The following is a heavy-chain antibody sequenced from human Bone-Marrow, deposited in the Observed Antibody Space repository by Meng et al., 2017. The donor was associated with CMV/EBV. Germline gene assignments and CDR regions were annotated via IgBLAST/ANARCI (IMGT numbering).Heavy chain of an antibody. CDR1: GGTFSSYA. J-gene: IGHJ5*02. CDR3: ARAGIVVVPAAMLPFEP. Sequence: SVKVSCKASGGTFSSYAISWVRQDPGQGLEWMGGIIPIFGTANYAQKFQGRVTITTDESTSTAYMELSSLRSEDTAAYYGARAGIVVVPAAMLPFEPWGQGTLVTVSS. CDR2: IIPIFGTA. D-gene: IGHD2-2*01. V-gene: IGHV1-69*05.